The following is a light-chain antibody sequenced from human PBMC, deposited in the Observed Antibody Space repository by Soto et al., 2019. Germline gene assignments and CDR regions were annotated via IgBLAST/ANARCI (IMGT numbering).Light chain of an antibody. V-gene: IGLV2-11*01. Sequence: QSVLTQPRSVSGSPGQSVTISCTGTSSDIGGYYYVSWYQQHPGKAPKLMIYDVTKRPSGVPDRFSASKSDITASLTISGLQAEDEADYYCFSYEGTYTSYVFGTGTKSPS. CDR2: DVT. J-gene: IGLJ1*01. CDR1: SSDIGGYYY. CDR3: FSYEGTYTSYV.